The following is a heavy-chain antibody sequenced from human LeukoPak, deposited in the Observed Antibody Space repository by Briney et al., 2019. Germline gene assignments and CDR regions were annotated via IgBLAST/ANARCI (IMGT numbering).Heavy chain of an antibody. D-gene: IGHD3-10*01. J-gene: IGHJ4*02. Sequence: GESLKISCKGSGYSFTGYWIGWVRQMPGKGLEWMGIIYPGDSATTYSPSLQGQVTISADKSISPAYLQWNSLKASDTAMYYCARLRGSTLVNHYFDYWGQGTLVTVSS. CDR2: IYPGDSAT. CDR3: ARLRGSTLVNHYFDY. V-gene: IGHV5-51*01. CDR1: GYSFTGYW.